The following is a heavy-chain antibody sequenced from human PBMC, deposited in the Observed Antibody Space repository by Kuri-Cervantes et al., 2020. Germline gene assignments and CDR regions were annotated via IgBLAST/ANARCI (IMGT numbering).Heavy chain of an antibody. V-gene: IGHV2-5*02. D-gene: IGHD3-10*01. CDR3: ALSTDYYGSGSGQLAY. CDR1: GFSLSTTGLG. CDR2: IYWDDDK. J-gene: IGHJ4*02. Sequence: SGPTLVKPTQTLTLTCTFSGFSLSTTGLGVGWIRQPPGKALEWLALIYWDDDKRYSPSLNNRLTITKDTSKSQVVLTMTNMDPVDAATYYCALSTDYYGSGSGQLAYWGQGTLVTVSS.